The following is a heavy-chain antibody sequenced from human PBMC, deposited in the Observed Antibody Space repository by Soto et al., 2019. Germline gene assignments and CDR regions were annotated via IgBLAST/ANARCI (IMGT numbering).Heavy chain of an antibody. CDR3: ARLPRGYGSGSLLGTNWFDP. J-gene: IGHJ5*02. CDR1: GGSVRGYD. D-gene: IGHD3-10*01. CDR2: INHSGST. V-gene: IGHV4-34*01. Sequence: SETLSLTCAVYGGSVRGYDGSGIRQPPGKGLEWIGEINHSGSTNYNPSLKSRVTISVDTSKNQFSLKLSSVTAADTAVYYCARLPRGYGSGSLLGTNWFDPWGQGPLVTSPQ.